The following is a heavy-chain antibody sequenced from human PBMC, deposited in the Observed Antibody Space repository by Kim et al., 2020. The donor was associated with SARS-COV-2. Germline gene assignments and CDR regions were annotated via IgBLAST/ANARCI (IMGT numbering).Heavy chain of an antibody. D-gene: IGHD3-16*02. Sequence: SETLSLTCTVSGGSISSYYWSWIRQPPGKGLEWIGYIYYSGSTNYNPSLKSRVTISVDTSKNQFSLKLSSVTAADTAVYYCAREAAQNTFGGVIAYKRGDDAFDIWGQGTMVTVSS. V-gene: IGHV4-59*13. CDR3: AREAAQNTFGGVIAYKRGDDAFDI. CDR2: IYYSGST. J-gene: IGHJ3*02. CDR1: GGSISSYY.